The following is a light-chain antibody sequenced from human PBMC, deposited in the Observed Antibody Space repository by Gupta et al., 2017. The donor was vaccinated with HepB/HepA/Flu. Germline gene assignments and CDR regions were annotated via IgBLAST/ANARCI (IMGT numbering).Light chain of an antibody. V-gene: IGLV2-14*03. J-gene: IGLJ2*01. Sequence: QSALTQPASVSGSPGQSLTISCTGPSSDFGGYNYVSWYQQHPGKAPKLWIYDVSNRPSGVSNRFAGSKSGNKASLTISGLRAEDEANYNCSSFTFTTTLVIFGGGTKLTVL. CDR3: SSFTFTTTLVI. CDR2: DVS. CDR1: SSDFGGYNY.